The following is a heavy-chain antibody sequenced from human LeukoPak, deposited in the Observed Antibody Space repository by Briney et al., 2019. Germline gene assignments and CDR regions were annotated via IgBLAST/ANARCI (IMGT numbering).Heavy chain of an antibody. CDR3: ASASGDELPENY. Sequence: ASVKVSCKASGYTFTSYYMHWVRQAPGQGLEWMGRINPNSGGTNYAQKFQGRVTMTRDTSISTAYMELSSLRSEDTAVYYCASASGDELPENYWGQGTLVTVSS. CDR2: INPNSGGT. D-gene: IGHD1-26*01. CDR1: GYTFTSYY. V-gene: IGHV1-2*06. J-gene: IGHJ4*02.